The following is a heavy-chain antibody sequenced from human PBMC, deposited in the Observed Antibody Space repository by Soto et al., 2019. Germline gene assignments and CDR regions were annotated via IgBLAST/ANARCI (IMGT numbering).Heavy chain of an antibody. J-gene: IGHJ4*02. V-gene: IGHV3-15*07. Sequence: GGSLRLSCAASGFTFSNAWMNWVRQAPGKGLEWVGRIKSKTDGGTTDYAAPVKGRFTISRDDSKNTLYLQMNSLKTEDTAVYYCTTGNYYDSSGYYYLIDYWGQGTLVTVSS. D-gene: IGHD3-22*01. CDR2: IKSKTDGGTT. CDR1: GFTFSNAW. CDR3: TTGNYYDSSGYYYLIDY.